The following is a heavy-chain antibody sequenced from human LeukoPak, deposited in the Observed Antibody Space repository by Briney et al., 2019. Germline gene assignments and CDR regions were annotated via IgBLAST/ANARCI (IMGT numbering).Heavy chain of an antibody. Sequence: SVKVSCKASGGTFSSYAISWVRQAPGQGLERMGGIIPIFGTANYAQKFQGRVTITADKSTSTAYMELSSLRSEDTAVYYCARETVVAATHFDYWGQGTLVTVSS. CDR3: ARETVVAATHFDY. D-gene: IGHD2-15*01. CDR2: IIPIFGTA. V-gene: IGHV1-69*06. CDR1: GGTFSSYA. J-gene: IGHJ4*02.